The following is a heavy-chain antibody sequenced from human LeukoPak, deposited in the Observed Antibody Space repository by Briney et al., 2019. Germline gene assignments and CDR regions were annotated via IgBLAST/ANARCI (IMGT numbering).Heavy chain of an antibody. CDR3: ARDSSGWSGYYVGTFDY. CDR2: IWYDGSNK. D-gene: IGHD3-3*01. J-gene: IGHJ4*02. CDR1: GFTFSDYY. V-gene: IGHV3-33*08. Sequence: PGGSLRLSCAASGFTFSDYYMSWVRQAPGKGLEWVAVIWYDGSNKYYADSVKGRFTISRDNSKNTLYLQMNSLRAEDTAVYYCARDSSGWSGYYVGTFDYWGQGTLVTVSS.